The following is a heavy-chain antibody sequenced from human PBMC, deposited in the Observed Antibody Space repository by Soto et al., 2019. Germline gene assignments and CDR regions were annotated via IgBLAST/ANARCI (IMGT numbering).Heavy chain of an antibody. J-gene: IGHJ3*02. CDR1: GYTFTGYY. CDR2: INPNSGGT. Sequence: QVQLVQSGAEVKKPGASVKVSCKASGYTFTGYYMHWVRQAPGQGLEWMGWINPNSGGTNYAQKFEGGFNMTRDTSSSIAYMELSGLSSDEAAVYYCAREVGSGGISSGAFDIWGQGTMVTVSS. V-gene: IGHV1-2*02. D-gene: IGHD6-6*01. CDR3: AREVGSGGISSGAFDI.